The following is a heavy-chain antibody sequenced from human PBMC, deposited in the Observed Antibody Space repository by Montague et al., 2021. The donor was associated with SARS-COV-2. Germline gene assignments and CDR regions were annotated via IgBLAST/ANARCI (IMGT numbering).Heavy chain of an antibody. CDR3: AHRPGIAVAGGPFDI. V-gene: IGHV2-70*12. Sequence: LEWLARIDWDDDKYYSTSLKTRLTISKDTSKNQVVLTMTNMDPVDTATYYCAHRPGIAVAGGPFDIWGQGTLVTVSS. J-gene: IGHJ3*02. CDR2: IDWDDDK. D-gene: IGHD6-19*01.